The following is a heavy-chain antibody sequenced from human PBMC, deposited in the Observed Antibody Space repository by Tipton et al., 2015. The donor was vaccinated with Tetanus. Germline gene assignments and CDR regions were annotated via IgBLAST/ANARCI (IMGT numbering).Heavy chain of an antibody. CDR3: TRINKVSGHFDFDS. Sequence: GLVKPSETLSLTCAVSGGSFSSFYWSWIRQPPGKGLEWIGEINHRGGASYNPSLKSRVTISVDTSKNQFSLKLTSVTAADTAVYYCTRINKVSGHFDFDSWGQGILVTVSS. J-gene: IGHJ4*02. CDR2: INHRGGA. CDR1: GGSFSSFY. D-gene: IGHD3-10*01. V-gene: IGHV4-34*01.